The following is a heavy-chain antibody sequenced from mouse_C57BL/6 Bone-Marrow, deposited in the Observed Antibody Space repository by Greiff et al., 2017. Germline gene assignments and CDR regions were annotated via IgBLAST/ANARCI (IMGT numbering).Heavy chain of an antibody. V-gene: IGHV5-17*01. CDR1: GFTFSDYG. D-gene: IGHD2-3*01. CDR2: ISSGSSTI. Sequence: EVMLVESGGGLVKPGGSLKLSCAASGFTFSDYGMHWVRQAPEKGLEWVAYISSGSSTIYYADTVKGRFTISRDNAKNTLFLQMTSLRSEDTAMYYCARFYDGYYVNYAMDYWGQGTSVTVSS. J-gene: IGHJ4*01. CDR3: ARFYDGYYVNYAMDY.